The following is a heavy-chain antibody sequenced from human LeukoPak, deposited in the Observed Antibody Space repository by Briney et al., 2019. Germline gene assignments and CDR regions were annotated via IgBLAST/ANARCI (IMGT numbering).Heavy chain of an antibody. CDR3: TPSITGTTFKFDY. CDR2: IRSKVSGGTT. V-gene: IGHV3-49*04. J-gene: IGHJ4*02. CDR1: GFTFGDYA. D-gene: IGHD1-7*01. Sequence: GVSLRLSCTVSGFTFGDYAMSWVRQAPAKGLEWVGFIRSKVSGGTTEYAASAKDRFTISRDDSKSIAYLQMNSLETEDTAVYYCTPSITGTTFKFDYWGQGTLVTVSS.